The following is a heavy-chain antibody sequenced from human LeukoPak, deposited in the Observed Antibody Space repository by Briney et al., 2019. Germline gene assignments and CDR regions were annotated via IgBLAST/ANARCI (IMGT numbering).Heavy chain of an antibody. CDR2: INHSGST. Sequence: SETLSLTCAVYGGSFSGYYWSWIRQPPGKGLEWIGEINHSGSTNYNPSLKSRVTISVGTSKNQFSLKLSSVTAADTAVYYCARMRGYSYGHYDYWGQGTLVTVSS. CDR3: ARMRGYSYGHYDY. J-gene: IGHJ4*02. D-gene: IGHD5-18*01. V-gene: IGHV4-34*01. CDR1: GGSFSGYY.